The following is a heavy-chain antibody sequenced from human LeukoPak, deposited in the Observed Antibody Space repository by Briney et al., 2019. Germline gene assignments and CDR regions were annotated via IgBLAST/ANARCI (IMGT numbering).Heavy chain of an antibody. J-gene: IGHJ4*02. CDR3: ARDALYCSGGSCYFDY. CDR2: IYTSGST. Sequence: PSETLSLTCPVYGGSISSYYWSWIRQPAGKGLEWIGRIYTSGSTNYNPSLKSRFTMSVDTSKNQFSLKLSSVTAADTAVYYCARDALYCSGGSCYFDYWSQGTLVTVSS. D-gene: IGHD2-15*01. CDR1: GGSISSYY. V-gene: IGHV4-4*07.